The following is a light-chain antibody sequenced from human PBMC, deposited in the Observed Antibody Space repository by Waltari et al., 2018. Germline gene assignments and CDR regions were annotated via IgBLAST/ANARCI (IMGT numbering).Light chain of an antibody. CDR3: QQRSNWPLT. J-gene: IGKJ4*01. V-gene: IGKV3-11*01. CDR1: QSVSTY. Sequence: EIVLTQSPATLSLSPGETATLSCRASQSVSTYLTWYQQKPGQAPRLLIYDASRRATGIPARFSGSGSGTDVTLTISSLEPEDFAVYYCQQRSNWPLTFGGGTKVEIK. CDR2: DAS.